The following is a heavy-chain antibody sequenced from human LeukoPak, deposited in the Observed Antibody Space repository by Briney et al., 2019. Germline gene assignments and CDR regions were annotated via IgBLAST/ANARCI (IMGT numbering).Heavy chain of an antibody. V-gene: IGHV5-51*01. CDR3: ARLNLPPIVVVMDATLGWFDP. Sequence: GESLKISCRGSGCRFTTYWIGWVRQMPGKGLEWMGIIYPYYSDTRNSPSFPGQVNISADKSISTAYLQWSSLKASDTAMYSCARLNLPPIVVVMDATLGWFDPWGQGTLVTVSS. D-gene: IGHD2-15*01. CDR2: IYPYYSDT. J-gene: IGHJ5*02. CDR1: GCRFTTYW.